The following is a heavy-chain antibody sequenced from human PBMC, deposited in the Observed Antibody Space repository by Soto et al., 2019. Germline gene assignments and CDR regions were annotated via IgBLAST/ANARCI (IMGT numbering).Heavy chain of an antibody. CDR3: ARGEDAFVYYGLDV. J-gene: IGHJ6*02. Sequence: PAETLSLTCAVSVGSITSYSLSWVRRRPGKGLEWIAYIYDTGISGYTPSTSYNPSLKSRVTMSVDTSKSQFSLKLPSVTAADTAVYYCARGEDAFVYYGLDVWGQGITATVSS. CDR1: VGSITSYS. CDR2: IYDTGISGYTPST. D-gene: IGHD3-10*01. V-gene: IGHV4-59*01.